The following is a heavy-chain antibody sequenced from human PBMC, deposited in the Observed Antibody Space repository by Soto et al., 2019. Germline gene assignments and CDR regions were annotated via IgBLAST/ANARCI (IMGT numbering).Heavy chain of an antibody. D-gene: IGHD3-10*01. V-gene: IGHV1-69*13. Sequence: PSVKVSCKASGGTFSSYAISWVRQAPGQGLEWMGGIIPIFGTANYAQKFQGRVTITADESTSTAYMELSSLRSEDTAVYYCARETGYYYGSGSWDWGQGTLVTVSS. J-gene: IGHJ4*02. CDR2: IIPIFGTA. CDR1: GGTFSSYA. CDR3: ARETGYYYGSGSWD.